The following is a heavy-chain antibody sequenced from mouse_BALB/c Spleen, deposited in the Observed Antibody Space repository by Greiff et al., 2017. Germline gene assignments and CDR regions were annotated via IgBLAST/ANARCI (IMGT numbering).Heavy chain of an antibody. Sequence: QVHVKQSGAELARPGASVKMSCKASGYTFTSYTMHWVKQRPGQGLEWIGYINTSSGYTNCNQKFKDKATLTADKSSSTTYMQLSSLTSEDSAVYYCARTSLVWSSMDYWGQGTSVTVSS. CDR1: GYTFTSYT. J-gene: IGHJ4*01. CDR3: ARTSLVWSSMDY. V-gene: IGHV1-4*01. D-gene: IGHD2-10*02. CDR2: INTSSGYT.